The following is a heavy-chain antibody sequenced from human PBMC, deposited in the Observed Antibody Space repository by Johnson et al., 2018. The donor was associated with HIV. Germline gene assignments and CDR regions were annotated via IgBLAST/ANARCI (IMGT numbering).Heavy chain of an antibody. CDR3: ARGSMAAAGWGAFDI. D-gene: IGHD6-13*01. J-gene: IGHJ3*02. CDR1: GFTFSSYD. CDR2: IGTTGDT. Sequence: VQVVESGGGVVQPGGSLRLSCAASGFTFSSYDMHWVRQTTGKSLEWVSGIGTTGDTYYPGSVKGRFTISRENAKKSLYLQMNSLRAGDTAVYYCARGSMAAAGWGAFDIWGQGTMVTVSS. V-gene: IGHV3-13*01.